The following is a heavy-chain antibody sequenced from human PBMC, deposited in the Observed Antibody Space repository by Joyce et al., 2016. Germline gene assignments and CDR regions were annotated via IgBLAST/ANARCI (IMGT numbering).Heavy chain of an antibody. J-gene: IGHJ6*03. CDR1: GGSFRTFA. Sequence: QVQLVQSGAEVKEPGSSVKVSCKASGGSFRTFAINWVRQVPGQGLEGRGGIIPTFGTTKYAQSFQGRLNITADKSTSTVYMELSSLRSDDTAVYFCAKVVVGATGFYYHYMDVWGKGTTVTVSS. V-gene: IGHV1-69*06. D-gene: IGHD1-26*01. CDR2: IIPTFGTT. CDR3: AKVVVGATGFYYHYMDV.